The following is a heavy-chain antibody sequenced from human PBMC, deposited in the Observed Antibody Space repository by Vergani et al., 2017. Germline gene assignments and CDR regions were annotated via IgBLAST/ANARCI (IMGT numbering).Heavy chain of an antibody. J-gene: IGHJ6*02. Sequence: EVQLVESGGGLVKPGGSLRLSCAASGFTFSSYSMNWVRQAPGKGLEWVSSISSSSSYIYYADSVKGRFTISRDNAKNSLYLQMNSLRAEDTAEYYCARDSFSWFGEPNGMDVWGQGTTVTVSS. CDR2: ISSSSSYI. CDR3: ARDSFSWFGEPNGMDV. V-gene: IGHV3-21*01. D-gene: IGHD3-10*01. CDR1: GFTFSSYS.